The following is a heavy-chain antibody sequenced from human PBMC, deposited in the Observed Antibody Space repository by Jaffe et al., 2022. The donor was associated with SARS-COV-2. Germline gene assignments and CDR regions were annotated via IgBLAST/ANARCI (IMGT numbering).Heavy chain of an antibody. V-gene: IGHV4-59*01. J-gene: IGHJ6*03. CDR1: GGSISSYY. CDR3: ARGDLDYYYYYYMDV. Sequence: QVQLQESGPGLVKPSETLSLTCTVSGGSISSYYWSWIRQPPGKGLEWIGYIYYSGSTNYNPSLKSRVTISVDTSKNQFSLKLSSVTAADTAVYYCARGDLDYYYYYYMDVWGKGTTVTVSS. CDR2: IYYSGST.